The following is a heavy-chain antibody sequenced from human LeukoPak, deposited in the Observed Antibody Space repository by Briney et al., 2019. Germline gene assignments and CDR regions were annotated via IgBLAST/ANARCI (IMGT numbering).Heavy chain of an antibody. CDR1: VGTFSSYT. CDR2: IIPILGIG. CDR3: ARAQGVVVVAANYDY. J-gene: IGHJ4*02. D-gene: IGHD2-15*01. V-gene: IGHV1-69*02. Sequence: SVKVSCKPSVGTFSSYTISWVRQAPGQGVEWMGRIIPILGIGTYAQKFQGRVTITADKSTSTAYMELSSLRSEDTAVYYCARAQGVVVVAANYDYWGQGTLVTVSS.